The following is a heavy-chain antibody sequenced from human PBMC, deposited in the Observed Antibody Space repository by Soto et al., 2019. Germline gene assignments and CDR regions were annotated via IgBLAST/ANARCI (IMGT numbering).Heavy chain of an antibody. D-gene: IGHD3-22*01. CDR3: ARESAGRDEFESSGDVDY. V-gene: IGHV1-46*01. J-gene: IGHJ4*02. CDR2: INPSVGST. CDR1: GYFFASYS. Sequence: QVQLVQSGAEVKKPGASVKVSCKASGYFFASYSMHWVRQAPGQGLEWIGMINPSVGSTSYVEKFQGSVTMTRDTSTSTVYMDLSSLRSEDPAVYYCARESAGRDEFESSGDVDYWGQGTLVTVSS.